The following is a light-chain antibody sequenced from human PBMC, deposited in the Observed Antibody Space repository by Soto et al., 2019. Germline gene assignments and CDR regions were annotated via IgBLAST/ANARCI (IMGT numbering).Light chain of an antibody. J-gene: IGKJ5*01. CDR1: ESISGY. CDR3: QQRSKWPIT. CDR2: DAS. Sequence: EIVLTQSPATLSLSPGERGTLSCRASESISGYLAWYQRRPGQAPRLLIYDASNRATGIPARFSGSGSGTDFTLTISSLEPEDFGVYYCQQRSKWPITFGQGTRLEIK. V-gene: IGKV3-11*01.